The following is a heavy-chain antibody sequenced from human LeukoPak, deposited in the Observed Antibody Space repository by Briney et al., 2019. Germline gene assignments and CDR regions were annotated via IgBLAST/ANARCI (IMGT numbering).Heavy chain of an antibody. D-gene: IGHD2-2*02. Sequence: TGGSLRLSCAASGFTFSSYSMNWVRQAPGKGLEWVSYISSSSSTIYYADSVKGRFTISRDNAKNSLYLQMNGLRAEDTAVYYCAPNYCSSTSCYRWGQGTLVTVSS. CDR1: GFTFSSYS. V-gene: IGHV3-48*01. CDR2: ISSSSSTI. CDR3: APNYCSSTSCYR. J-gene: IGHJ4*02.